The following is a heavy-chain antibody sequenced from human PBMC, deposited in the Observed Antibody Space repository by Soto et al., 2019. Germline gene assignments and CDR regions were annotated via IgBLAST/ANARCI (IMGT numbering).Heavy chain of an antibody. J-gene: IGHJ5*02. CDR1: GDSIRTSNW. CDR2: IYSSGTT. Sequence: QVQLQESGPGLVKSSGTLSLACTVSGDSIRTSNWWSWVRQTPGKGLEWIGEIYSSGTTNFNPSLKSRVSISVDESMNQFSLNLTSVTAADTAVYFCARAPGVVVGTSILSSWFDPWGQGTLVIVSS. D-gene: IGHD2-21*02. V-gene: IGHV4-4*02. CDR3: ARAPGVVVGTSILSSWFDP.